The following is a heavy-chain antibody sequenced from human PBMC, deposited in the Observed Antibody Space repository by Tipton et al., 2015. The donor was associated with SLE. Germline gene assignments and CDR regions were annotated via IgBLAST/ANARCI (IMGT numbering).Heavy chain of an antibody. V-gene: IGHV3-7*01. Sequence: SLRLSCAASGFRLSDYWMGWVRQAPGMGLEWVATIKYDGSETAYVGSVKGRFTISRDNAKNSPFLQMNSLRAEDTAEYYCTTVTRSVPISTWGQGTLVTAS. D-gene: IGHD2-15*01. CDR2: IKYDGSET. J-gene: IGHJ5*02. CDR3: TTVTRSVPIST. CDR1: GFRLSDYW.